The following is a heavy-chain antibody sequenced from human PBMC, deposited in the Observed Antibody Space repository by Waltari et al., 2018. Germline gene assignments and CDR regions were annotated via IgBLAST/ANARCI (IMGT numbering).Heavy chain of an antibody. CDR3: AKAWDYDYVWGSYRYRQHFDY. V-gene: IGHV3-23*01. CDR1: GFTFSSYA. CDR2: ISGSGGST. D-gene: IGHD3-16*02. J-gene: IGHJ4*02. Sequence: EVQLLESGGGLVQPGGSLRLSCAASGFTFSSYAMSWVRQAPGKGLEWVSAISGSGGSTYYADSVKGRFTISRDNSKNTLYLQMNSLRAEDTAVYYCAKAWDYDYVWGSYRYRQHFDYWGQGTLVTVSS.